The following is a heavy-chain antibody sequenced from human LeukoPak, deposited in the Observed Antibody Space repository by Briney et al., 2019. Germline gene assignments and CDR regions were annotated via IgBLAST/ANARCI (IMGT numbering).Heavy chain of an antibody. CDR1: GYSISSGYY. CDR3: ARLVRGDYYYYYYMDV. V-gene: IGHV4-61*01. Sequence: SETLSLTCTVSGYSISSGYYWGWIRQPPGKGLEWIGYIYYSGSTNYNPSLKSRVTISVDTSKNQFSLKLSSVTAADTAVYYCARLVRGDYYYYYYMDVWGKGTTVTVSS. CDR2: IYYSGST. J-gene: IGHJ6*03. D-gene: IGHD3-10*01.